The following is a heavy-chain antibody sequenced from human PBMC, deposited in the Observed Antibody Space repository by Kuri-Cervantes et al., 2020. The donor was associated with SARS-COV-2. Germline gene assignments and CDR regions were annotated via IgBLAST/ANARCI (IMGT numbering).Heavy chain of an antibody. CDR3: ARDLFRGKIFAEPGGMDV. J-gene: IGHJ6*02. V-gene: IGHV3-21*01. CDR2: ISSSSSYI. Sequence: GESLKISCAASGFTFSSYSMNWVRQAPGKGLEWASSISSSSSYIYYADSVKGRFTISRDNAKNTLYLQMNSLRAEDTAVYYCARDLFRGKIFAEPGGMDVWGQGTTVTVSS. CDR1: GFTFSSYS. D-gene: IGHD3-3*01.